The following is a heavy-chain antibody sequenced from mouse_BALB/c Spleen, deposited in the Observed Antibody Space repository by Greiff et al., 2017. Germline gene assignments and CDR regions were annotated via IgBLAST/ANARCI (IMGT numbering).Heavy chain of an antibody. CDR3: ARGVITTVVEYYFDY. D-gene: IGHD1-1*01. Sequence: VQLQQSGPGLVKPSQSLSLTCTVTGYSITSDYAWNWIRQFPGNKLEWMGYISYSGSTSYNPSLKSRISITRDTSKNQFFLQLNSVTTEDTATYYCARGVITTVVEYYFDYWGQGTTLTVSS. V-gene: IGHV3-2*02. CDR2: ISYSGST. CDR1: GYSITSDYA. J-gene: IGHJ2*01.